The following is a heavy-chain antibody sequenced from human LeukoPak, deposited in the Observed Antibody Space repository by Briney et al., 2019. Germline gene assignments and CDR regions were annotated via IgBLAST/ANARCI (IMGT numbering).Heavy chain of an antibody. CDR3: AKETQQGGFDY. D-gene: IGHD3-16*01. CDR2: ISWDAVST. J-gene: IGHJ4*02. V-gene: IGHV3-43*01. Sequence: GGSLRLSCAASGFTFDDYTMHWVRQPPGKGLEWVSLISWDAVSTYFADSVKGRFTIFRDNSKNSLYLQMNSLRTEDTALYYCAKETQQGGFDYWGQGTLVTVSS. CDR1: GFTFDDYT.